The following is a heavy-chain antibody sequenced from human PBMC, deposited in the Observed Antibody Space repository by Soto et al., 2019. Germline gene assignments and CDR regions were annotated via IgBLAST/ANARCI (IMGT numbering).Heavy chain of an antibody. V-gene: IGHV1-69*02. CDR3: APEVGYDYYYGMDV. CDR1: GGTFSSYT. D-gene: IGHD2-2*01. J-gene: IGHJ6*02. Sequence: QVQLVQSGAEVKKPGSSVKVSCKASGGTFSSYTISWVRQAPGQGLEWMGRIIPILGIANYAQKFQGRVTITAHKSTSTAYMELSSLRSEDTAVYYCAPEVGYDYYYGMDVWGQGTTVTVSS. CDR2: IIPILGIA.